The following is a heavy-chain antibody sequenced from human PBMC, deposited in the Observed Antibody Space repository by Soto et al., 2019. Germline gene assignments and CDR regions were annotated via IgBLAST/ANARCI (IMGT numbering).Heavy chain of an antibody. Sequence: QLQLQESGPGLVKPSETLSLTCTVSGGSISSSSYYWGWIRQPPGKGLEWIGSIYYSGSTYYNPSLKSRVTISVDTSKNQFSLKLSSVTAADTAVYYCASEKTAYCGGDCYYNWFDPWGQGTLVTVSS. CDR3: ASEKTAYCGGDCYYNWFDP. CDR1: GGSISSSSYY. D-gene: IGHD2-21*02. CDR2: IYYSGST. V-gene: IGHV4-39*01. J-gene: IGHJ5*02.